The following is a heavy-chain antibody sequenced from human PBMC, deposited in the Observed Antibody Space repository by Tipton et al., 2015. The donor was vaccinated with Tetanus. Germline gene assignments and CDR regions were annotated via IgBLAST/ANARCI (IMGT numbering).Heavy chain of an antibody. CDR3: ARSRGGTRVYYAIAF. Sequence: QSGAEVKKPGSSVKVSCKTSGGSFSTYITSWVRQAPGQGLEWMGGIIPVFGTITYAQRFQGRLSITADKSTNTAYMELSRLTSEDTAVYYYARSRGGTRVYYAIAFWGQGTLVTVSS. V-gene: IGHV1-69*06. D-gene: IGHD3-22*01. J-gene: IGHJ4*02. CDR2: IIPVFGTI. CDR1: GGSFSTYI.